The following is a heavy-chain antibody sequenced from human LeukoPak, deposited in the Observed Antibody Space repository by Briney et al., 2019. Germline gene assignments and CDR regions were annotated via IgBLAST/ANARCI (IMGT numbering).Heavy chain of an antibody. CDR1: GGTFNIYA. Sequence: SVTVSFKASGGTFNIYAIGWVRQAPGQGLEWMGRIIPILGIANYAQKFQGRVTITADKSTSTAYMELSSLRSEDTAVYYCARDHRGYDFWSGYYLDYWGQGTLVTVSS. CDR2: IIPILGIA. V-gene: IGHV1-69*04. D-gene: IGHD3-3*01. CDR3: ARDHRGYDFWSGYYLDY. J-gene: IGHJ4*02.